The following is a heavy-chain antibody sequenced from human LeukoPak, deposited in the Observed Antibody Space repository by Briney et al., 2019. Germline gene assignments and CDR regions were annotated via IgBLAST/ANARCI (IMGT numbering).Heavy chain of an antibody. J-gene: IGHJ6*03. V-gene: IGHV4-59*01. D-gene: IGHD2-21*02. CDR2: IYYSGST. Sequence: SETLSLTCTVSGGSISSYYWSWIRQPPGKGLEWIGYIYYSGSTNYNPSLKSRVTISVDTSKNQFSLKLSSVTAADTAVYYCARGVGPFCGGDCTAYYMDVWGKGTTVTISS. CDR1: GGSISSYY. CDR3: ARGVGPFCGGDCTAYYMDV.